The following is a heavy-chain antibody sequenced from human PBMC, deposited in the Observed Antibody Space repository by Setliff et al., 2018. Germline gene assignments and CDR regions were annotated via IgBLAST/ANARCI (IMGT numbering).Heavy chain of an antibody. D-gene: IGHD1-1*01. J-gene: IGHJ4*02. V-gene: IGHV3-74*01. CDR2: INSDGSST. CDR3: ARDGHNVYYFDY. CDR1: GFSFGNYW. Sequence: LRLSCGASGFSFGNYWMHWVRQAPGKGLVWVSRINSDGSSTNYADSVKGQFTVSRDNAKNTLYLQMNSLRAEDTAVYYCARDGHNVYYFDYWGLGTLVTVSS.